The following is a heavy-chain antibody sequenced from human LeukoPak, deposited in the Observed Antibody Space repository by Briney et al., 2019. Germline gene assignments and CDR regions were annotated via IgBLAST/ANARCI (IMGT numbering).Heavy chain of an antibody. J-gene: IGHJ6*02. V-gene: IGHV3-66*01. Sequence: SGGSLRLSCAASGFTFISNYMSWVRQAPGKGLEWASVIYSGGSTYYADSVKGRFTISRDNSKNTLYLQMNSLRAEDTAVYYCARDRTAAAGGFYYYYGMDVWGQGTTVTVSS. CDR2: IYSGGST. D-gene: IGHD6-13*01. CDR3: ARDRTAAAGGFYYYYGMDV. CDR1: GFTFISNY.